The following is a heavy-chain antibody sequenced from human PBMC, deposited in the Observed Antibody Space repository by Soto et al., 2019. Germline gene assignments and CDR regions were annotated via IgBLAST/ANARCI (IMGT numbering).Heavy chain of an antibody. Sequence: SLRLSCAASGFTFSDYYMSWIRQAPGKGLEWVSYISSSSSYTNYADSVKGRFTISRDNAKNSLYLQMNSLRAEDTAVYYCARDMLFGLAYCSGGSCQGGQGTLVTVSS. CDR1: GFTFSDYY. CDR3: ARDMLFGLAYCSGGSCQ. D-gene: IGHD2-15*01. J-gene: IGHJ4*02. CDR2: ISSSSSYT. V-gene: IGHV3-11*06.